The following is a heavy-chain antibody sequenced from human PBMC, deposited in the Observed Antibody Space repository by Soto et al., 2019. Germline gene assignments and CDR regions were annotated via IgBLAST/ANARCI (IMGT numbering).Heavy chain of an antibody. Sequence: PSETLSLTCTVSGGSISSGDYYWSWIRQPPGKGLEWIGYIYYSGSTYYNPSLKSRVTISVDTSKNQFSLKLSSVTAADTAVYYCARDAPIRAQAFDIWGQGTMVTVSS. J-gene: IGHJ3*02. V-gene: IGHV4-30-4*01. CDR3: ARDAPIRAQAFDI. CDR2: IYYSGST. CDR1: GGSISSGDYY.